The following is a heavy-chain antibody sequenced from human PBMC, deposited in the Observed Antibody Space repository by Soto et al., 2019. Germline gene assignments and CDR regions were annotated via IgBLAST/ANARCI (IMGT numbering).Heavy chain of an antibody. CDR1: GGSFSGYF. CDR2: VNHNGRN. J-gene: IGHJ3*01. D-gene: IGHD6-19*01. V-gene: IGHV4-34*01. Sequence: SETLSLTCAVYGGSFSGYFWNWIRQSPGKGLEWIGKVNHNGRNNYNPSLKSRVTISLDMSKNQISLKLTSVTAADTAVYYCARGGSSDWQVAFDFWGQGTMVTVSS. CDR3: ARGGSSDWQVAFDF.